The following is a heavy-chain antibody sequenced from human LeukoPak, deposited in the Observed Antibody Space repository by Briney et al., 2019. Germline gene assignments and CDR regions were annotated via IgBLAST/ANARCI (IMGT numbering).Heavy chain of an antibody. D-gene: IGHD3-16*02. CDR2: MNPNSGNT. CDR3: ARGPMITFGGVIAPSHHDY. J-gene: IGHJ4*02. CDR1: GYTFTSYD. V-gene: IGHV1-8*01. Sequence: ASVKVSCKASGYTFTSYDINWVRQATGQGLEWMGWMNPNSGNTGYAQKFQGRVTMTRNTSISTAYMELSSLRSEDTAVYYWARGPMITFGGVIAPSHHDYWGQGTLVTVSS.